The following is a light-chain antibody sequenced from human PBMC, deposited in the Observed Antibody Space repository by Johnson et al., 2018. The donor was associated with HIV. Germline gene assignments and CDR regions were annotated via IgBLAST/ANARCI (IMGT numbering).Light chain of an antibody. CDR3: GTWDSSLSALYV. J-gene: IGLJ1*01. V-gene: IGLV1-51*01. CDR2: DNN. Sequence: QPVLTQPPSMSAAPGQKVTISCSTSSSNIGNNYVSWYQQLPGTAPKLLIYDNNKRPSGIPDRFSGSKSGTSATLGITGLQTGDEADYYCGTWDSSLSALYVFGTGTKVTVL. CDR1: SSNIGNNY.